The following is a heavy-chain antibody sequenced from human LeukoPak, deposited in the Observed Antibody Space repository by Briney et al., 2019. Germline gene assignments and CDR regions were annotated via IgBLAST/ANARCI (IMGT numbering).Heavy chain of an antibody. Sequence: GGSLRLSCAASGFTFSSYWMSWVRQAPGKGLEWVANINQDGSEKYYVDSVKGRFTISRDNAKNSLYLQMNSLRAEDTAVYYCARDTATSGSYLGYWGQGTLVTVSS. J-gene: IGHJ4*02. CDR2: INQDGSEK. D-gene: IGHD1-26*01. V-gene: IGHV3-7*01. CDR3: ARDTATSGSYLGY. CDR1: GFTFSSYW.